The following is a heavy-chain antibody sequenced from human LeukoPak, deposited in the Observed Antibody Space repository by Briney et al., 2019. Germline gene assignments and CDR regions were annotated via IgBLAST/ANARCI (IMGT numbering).Heavy chain of an antibody. Sequence: PSETLSLTCAVYGGSFSGYYWSWIRQPPGKGLEWIGEINHSESTNYTPSLKSRVTISVDTSKNQFSLKLSSVTAADTAVHYCARSGYSSGWYLNKDYYYYYGMDVWGQGTTVTVSS. D-gene: IGHD6-19*01. CDR3: ARSGYSSGWYLNKDYYYYYGMDV. J-gene: IGHJ6*02. V-gene: IGHV4-34*01. CDR2: INHSEST. CDR1: GGSFSGYY.